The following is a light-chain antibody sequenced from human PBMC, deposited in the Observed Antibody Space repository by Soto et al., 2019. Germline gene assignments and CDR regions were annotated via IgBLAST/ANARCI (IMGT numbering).Light chain of an antibody. CDR1: RSIINW. CDR3: QQYNSYSPIT. V-gene: IGKV1-5*01. CDR2: DAS. Sequence: DIQLTQSPSTLSASVGDRVTITCRASRSIINWLAWYQQKPGKAPKLLIYDASSLESGVPSRFSGSGSGTEFTLTISSLQPDDFATYYCQQYNSYSPITFGQGTRLEIK. J-gene: IGKJ5*01.